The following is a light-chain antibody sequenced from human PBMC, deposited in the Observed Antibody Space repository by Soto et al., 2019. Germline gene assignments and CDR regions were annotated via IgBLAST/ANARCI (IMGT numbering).Light chain of an antibody. CDR1: QSLLHSNGYTY. CDR3: MQGLQTPWT. J-gene: IGKJ1*01. CDR2: LGS. Sequence: DIVMTQSPLSLPVTPGEPASISCRSSQSLLHSNGYTYLDWYLQKPGQSPQLLIYLGSNRASGVPDRFGGSGSGTDFTLKISRVEAEDVGVYYCMQGLQTPWTFGQGTKVEIK. V-gene: IGKV2-28*01.